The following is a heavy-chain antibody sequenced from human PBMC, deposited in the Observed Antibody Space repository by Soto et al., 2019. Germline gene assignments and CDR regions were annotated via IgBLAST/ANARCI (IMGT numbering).Heavy chain of an antibody. D-gene: IGHD2-2*01. CDR2: ISGSGGST. CDR1: GFTFSSYA. Sequence: LRLSCAASGFTFSSYAMSWVRQAPGKGLEWVSAISGSGGSTYYADSVKGRFTISRDNSKNTLYLQMNSLRAEDTAVYYCAKVRRVVVPALYFDYWGQGTLVTVYS. V-gene: IGHV3-23*01. CDR3: AKVRRVVVPALYFDY. J-gene: IGHJ4*02.